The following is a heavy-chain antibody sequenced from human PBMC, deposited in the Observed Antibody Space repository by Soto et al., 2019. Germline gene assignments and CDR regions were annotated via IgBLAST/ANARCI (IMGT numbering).Heavy chain of an antibody. V-gene: IGHV1-3*01. CDR1: GYTFTSYA. Sequence: ASVKVSCKASGYTFTSYAMHWVRQAPGQRLEWMGWINAGNGNTKYSQKFQGRVTITRDTSASTAYMELSSLRSEDTAVYYCARDGESKYYDILTGSEGDYYYMDVWGKGTTVTVSS. CDR2: INAGNGNT. CDR3: ARDGESKYYDILTGSEGDYYYMDV. J-gene: IGHJ6*03. D-gene: IGHD3-9*01.